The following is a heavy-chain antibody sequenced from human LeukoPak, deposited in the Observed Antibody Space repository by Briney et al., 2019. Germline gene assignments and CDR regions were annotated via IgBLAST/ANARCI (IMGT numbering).Heavy chain of an antibody. J-gene: IGHJ4*02. CDR2: IKQDGSEK. CDR3: ARMKRADPSPIDY. Sequence: GGSLGLSCAASGFTFSSYWMSWVRQAPGKGLEWVANIKQDGSEKYYVDSVKGRFTISRDNAKNSLYLQMNSLRAEDTAVYYCARMKRADPSPIDYWGQGTLVTVSS. CDR1: GFTFSSYW. V-gene: IGHV3-7*01.